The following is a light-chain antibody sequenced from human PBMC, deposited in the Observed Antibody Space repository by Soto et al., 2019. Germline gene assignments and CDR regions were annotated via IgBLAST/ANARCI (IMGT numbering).Light chain of an antibody. CDR2: KAS. Sequence: DIQMTQSPSTLSSSVGDRVTLTCRASQSISNWLAWYKQKPGEAPKLLIYKASNLENGVPSRFSGSGSGTDFTLTISSLQSDDFATYYCQQYNSYSWTFGQGTKVDIK. J-gene: IGKJ1*01. CDR3: QQYNSYSWT. CDR1: QSISNW. V-gene: IGKV1-5*03.